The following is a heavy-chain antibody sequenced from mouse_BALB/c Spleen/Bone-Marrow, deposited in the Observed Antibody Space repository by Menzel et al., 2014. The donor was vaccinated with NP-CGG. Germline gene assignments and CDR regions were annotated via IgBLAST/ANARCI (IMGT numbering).Heavy chain of an antibody. Sequence: LVESGAKLVRPGVSVKISCKGSGYTFTDHAIHWVKRRHAKSLEWIGVISGYYGDAIYNQKFKGKATMTVDKSSSTAYMELARLTSGDSAIYYCARSGKVRNAMDYWGQGTSVTVSS. J-gene: IGHJ4*01. D-gene: IGHD2-14*01. CDR2: ISGYYGDA. CDR1: GYTFTDHA. V-gene: IGHV1S137*01. CDR3: ARSGKVRNAMDY.